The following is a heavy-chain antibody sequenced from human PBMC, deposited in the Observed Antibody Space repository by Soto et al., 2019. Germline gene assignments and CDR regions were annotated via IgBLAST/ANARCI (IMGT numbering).Heavy chain of an antibody. D-gene: IGHD6-6*01. Sequence: ASVKVSCKASGYTFTSYYMHWVRQAPGQGLEWMGIINPSGGSTSYAQKFQGRVTMTRDTSTTTVYMELSSLRYEDTAVYYCATNTRIAARQGWFDPWGQGTLVTVSS. J-gene: IGHJ5*02. V-gene: IGHV1-46*01. CDR2: INPSGGST. CDR3: ATNTRIAARQGWFDP. CDR1: GYTFTSYY.